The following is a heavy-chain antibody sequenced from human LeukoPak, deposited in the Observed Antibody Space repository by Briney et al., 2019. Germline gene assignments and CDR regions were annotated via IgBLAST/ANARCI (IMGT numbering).Heavy chain of an antibody. CDR2: IYYSGST. CDR1: GGSISSSSYY. Sequence: SETLSLTCTVSGGSISSSSYYWGWIRQPPGKGLEWIGSIYYSGSTYYNPSLKSRVTISVDTSKNQFSLKLSSVTAADTAVYYCARDALVGATRFDPWGQGTLVTVSS. D-gene: IGHD1-26*01. CDR3: ARDALVGATRFDP. V-gene: IGHV4-39*07. J-gene: IGHJ5*02.